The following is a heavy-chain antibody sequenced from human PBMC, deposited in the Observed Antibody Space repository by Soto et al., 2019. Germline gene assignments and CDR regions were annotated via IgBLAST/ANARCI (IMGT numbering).Heavy chain of an antibody. CDR3: VGGIRAVAGGYGMDV. J-gene: IGHJ6*02. Sequence: QVQLVESGGGVVQPGRSLRLSCAASGFTFSSYAMHWVRQAPGKGLEWVAVISYDGSNKYYADSVKGRFTISRDNSKNTRSLQMNSLRGEDTAVYYWVGGIRAVAGGYGMDVWGQGTTVTVSS. D-gene: IGHD6-19*01. V-gene: IGHV3-30-3*01. CDR1: GFTFSSYA. CDR2: ISYDGSNK.